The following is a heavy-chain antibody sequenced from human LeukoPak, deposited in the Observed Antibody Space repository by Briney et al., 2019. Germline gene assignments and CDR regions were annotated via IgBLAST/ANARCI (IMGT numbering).Heavy chain of an antibody. CDR3: ARDLYSSRTNDAFVI. V-gene: IGHV4-39*07. CDR2: IYYSGST. CDR1: GDSITGYY. J-gene: IGHJ3*02. Sequence: SETLSLTCSVSGDSITGYYWGWIRQPPGKGLEWIGSIYYSGSTYYNPSLKSRVTISVDTSKNQFSLKLSSVTAADTAVYYCARDLYSSRTNDAFVIWGQGTMVTVSS. D-gene: IGHD6-13*01.